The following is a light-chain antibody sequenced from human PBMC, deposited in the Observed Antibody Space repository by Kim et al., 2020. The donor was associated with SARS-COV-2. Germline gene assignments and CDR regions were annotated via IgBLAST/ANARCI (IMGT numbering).Light chain of an antibody. CDR3: RQYDSGPRT. V-gene: IGKV1-27*01. Sequence: VGDRDTHSSRASQGIRKYLAWYQQKPGKLPNRLIYCASTLQSGVPSRFSGSGSGTNFTLTISSLQPEDGATYYCRQYDSGPRTFGQGTKVDIK. CDR1: QGIRKY. CDR2: CAS. J-gene: IGKJ1*01.